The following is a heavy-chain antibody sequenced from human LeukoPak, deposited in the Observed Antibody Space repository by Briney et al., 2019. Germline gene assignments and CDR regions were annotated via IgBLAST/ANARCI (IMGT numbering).Heavy chain of an antibody. CDR1: GFTFSSYS. D-gene: IGHD2-8*01. Sequence: GGSLRLSCAASGFTFSSYSMNWVRQAPGKGLEWVSYISSSSSTIYYADSVKGRFTISRDNSKNTLYLQMNSLRAEDTAVYYCARADIVPRATFGRSFDYWGQGTLVTVSS. V-gene: IGHV3-48*01. CDR3: ARADIVPRATFGRSFDY. CDR2: ISSSSSTI. J-gene: IGHJ4*02.